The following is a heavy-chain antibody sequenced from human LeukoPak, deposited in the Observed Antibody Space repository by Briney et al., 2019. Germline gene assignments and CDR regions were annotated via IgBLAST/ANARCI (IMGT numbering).Heavy chain of an antibody. CDR2: IYYSGST. D-gene: IGHD3-10*01. V-gene: IGHV4-59*01. CDR3: ARVPTMVRGVPFDY. CDR1: GGSISSYY. J-gene: IGHJ4*02. Sequence: SSETLSLTCTVSGGSISSYYWSWIRQPPGKGLEWIGYIYYSGSTNYNPSLKSRVTISVDTSKNQFSLKLSSVTAADTAVYYCARVPTMVRGVPFDYWGQGTLVTVSS.